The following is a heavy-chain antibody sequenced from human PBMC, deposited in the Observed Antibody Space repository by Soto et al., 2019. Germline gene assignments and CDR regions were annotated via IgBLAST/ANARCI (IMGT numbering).Heavy chain of an antibody. CDR3: AKVWTEKGYCTSTSCLYYFDY. Sequence: ASVKVYCKASGYTFTSYDINWVRQATGQGLEWMGWMNPNSGNTGYAQKFQGRVTMTRNTSISTAYMELSSLRSEDTAVYYCAKVWTEKGYCTSTSCLYYFDYWGQGTLVTVSS. CDR2: MNPNSGNT. V-gene: IGHV1-8*01. CDR1: GYTFTSYD. D-gene: IGHD2-2*01. J-gene: IGHJ4*02.